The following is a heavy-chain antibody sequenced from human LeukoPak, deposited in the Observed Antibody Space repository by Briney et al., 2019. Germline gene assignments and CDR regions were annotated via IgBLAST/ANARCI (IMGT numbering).Heavy chain of an antibody. J-gene: IGHJ6*03. V-gene: IGHV7-4-1*02. CDR2: INTNTGNP. D-gene: IGHD1-1*01. CDR3: ARGLRAGNACYYYYMDV. Sequence: GASVKVSCKASGYTFTSYAMNWVRQAPGQGLEWMGWINTNTGNPAYAQGFTGRFVFSLDTSVSTAYLQISSLKAEDTAVYYCARGLRAGNACYYYYMDVWGKGTTVTVSS. CDR1: GYTFTSYA.